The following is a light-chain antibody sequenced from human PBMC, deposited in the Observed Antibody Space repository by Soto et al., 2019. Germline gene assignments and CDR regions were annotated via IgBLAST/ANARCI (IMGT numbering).Light chain of an antibody. J-gene: IGLJ3*02. V-gene: IGLV2-14*01. CDR3: SSYTSSSNWV. Sequence: QSALTQPASVSGSPGQSITFSCTGTSSDVGGYNYVSWYQQHPGKAPKLMIYDVSNRPSGVSNRFSGSKSGNTASLTISGLQAEDEADYYCSSYTSSSNWVFGGGTKVTVL. CDR1: SSDVGGYNY. CDR2: DVS.